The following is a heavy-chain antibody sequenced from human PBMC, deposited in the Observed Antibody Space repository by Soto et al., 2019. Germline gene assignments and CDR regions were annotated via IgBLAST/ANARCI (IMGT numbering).Heavy chain of an antibody. J-gene: IGHJ4*02. CDR3: AKDGKSTIFGVVINY. Sequence: EVQLVESGGGLVQPGRSLRLSCAASGFTFDDYAMHWVRQAPGKGLEWVSGISWNSGSIGYADSVKGRFTISRDNAKNSLYLQMNSLRAEDTALYYCAKDGKSTIFGVVINYWGQGTLLTVSS. V-gene: IGHV3-9*01. CDR2: ISWNSGSI. D-gene: IGHD3-3*01. CDR1: GFTFDDYA.